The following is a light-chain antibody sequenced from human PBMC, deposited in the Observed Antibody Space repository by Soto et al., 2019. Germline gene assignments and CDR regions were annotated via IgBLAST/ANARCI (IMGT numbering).Light chain of an antibody. CDR1: RNLLHSNGYYY. V-gene: IGKV2-28*01. J-gene: IGKJ4*01. Sequence: EIVLTQSPLSLPVTPGEPASIACRSSRNLLHSNGYYYLDWYLQKPGQSPQLLIYLGSNRASGVPDRFSGSGSGTDFTLTSSRVEAEDVGVYFCAQGLATPFTFGGGTKVDI. CDR2: LGS. CDR3: AQGLATPFT.